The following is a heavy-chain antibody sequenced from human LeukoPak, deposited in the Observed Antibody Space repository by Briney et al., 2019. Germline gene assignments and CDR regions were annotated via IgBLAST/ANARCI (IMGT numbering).Heavy chain of an antibody. Sequence: SETLSLTCTVSGYSISSGYYWGWIRQPPGKGLEWIGSIYHSGSTYYNPSLKSRVTISVDTSKNQFSLKLSSVTAADTTVYYCARAGDYYGSGSYYILFDYWGQGTLVTVSS. CDR1: GYSISSGYY. CDR2: IYHSGST. D-gene: IGHD3-10*01. J-gene: IGHJ4*02. V-gene: IGHV4-38-2*02. CDR3: ARAGDYYGSGSYYILFDY.